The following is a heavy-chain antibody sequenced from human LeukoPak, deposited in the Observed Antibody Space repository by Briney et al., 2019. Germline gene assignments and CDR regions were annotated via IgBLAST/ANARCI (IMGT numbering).Heavy chain of an antibody. CDR1: GGSISSSSYY. Sequence: PSETLSLTCTVSGGSISSSSYYWGWIRQPPGKGLEWIGSIYYSGSTYYNPSLKSRVTISVDKSKNQFSLKLSSVTAADTAVYYCARVHYVWGSYNGMDVWGQGTTVTVSS. J-gene: IGHJ6*02. CDR3: ARVHYVWGSYNGMDV. D-gene: IGHD3-16*01. V-gene: IGHV4-39*07. CDR2: IYYSGST.